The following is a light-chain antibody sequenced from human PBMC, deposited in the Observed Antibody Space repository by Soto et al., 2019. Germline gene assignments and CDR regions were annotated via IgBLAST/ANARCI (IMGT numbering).Light chain of an antibody. CDR3: QRYNSAPRT. V-gene: IGKV1-27*01. Sequence: DVQMTQSPSSLSASVGDRVSITCRASQGISNYLAWYQQKPGRVPKLLIYAASTLQSGVPSRFSGSGSGTNFTLTISSLQPEDVATYYCQRYNSAPRTFGPGTKVDIK. J-gene: IGKJ3*01. CDR2: AAS. CDR1: QGISNY.